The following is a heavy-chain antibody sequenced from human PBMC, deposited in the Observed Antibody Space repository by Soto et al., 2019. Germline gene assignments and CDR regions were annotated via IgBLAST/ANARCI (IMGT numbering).Heavy chain of an antibody. D-gene: IGHD3-22*01. J-gene: IGHJ4*02. Sequence: SETLSLTCAVSGASVISTNWWSWVRQPPGKGLEWIGEIFHSGSTNYNPSLKSRVTISLDKSKNQFSLNLTSVTAADTAIYYCARDMFYYDSNYYYFRGPFDYWGQGTLVTVSS. CDR1: GASVISTNW. V-gene: IGHV4-4*02. CDR2: IFHSGST. CDR3: ARDMFYYDSNYYYFRGPFDY.